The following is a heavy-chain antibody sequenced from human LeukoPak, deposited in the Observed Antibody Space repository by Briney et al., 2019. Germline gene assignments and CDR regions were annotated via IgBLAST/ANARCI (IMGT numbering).Heavy chain of an antibody. CDR2: ISGSGGST. CDR3: AKADPKYSSGWYDAFDI. CDR1: GFTFSSYA. D-gene: IGHD6-19*01. V-gene: IGHV3-23*01. Sequence: GGSLRLSCAASGFTFSSYAMSWVRQAPGKGLEWVSAISGSGGSTYYADSVKGRFTISRDNFKNTPYLQMNSLRAEDTAVYYCAKADPKYSSGWYDAFDIWGQGTMVTVSS. J-gene: IGHJ3*02.